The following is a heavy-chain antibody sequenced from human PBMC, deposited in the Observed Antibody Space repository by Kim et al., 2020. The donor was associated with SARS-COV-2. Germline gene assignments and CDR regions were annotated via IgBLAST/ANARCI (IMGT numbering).Heavy chain of an antibody. Sequence: SETLSLTCAVYGGSFSGYYWSWIRQPPGKGLEWIGEINHSGSTNYNPSLKSRVTISVDTSKNQFSLKLSSVTAADTAVYYCARARPNWNYFSRLSNWFDPWGQGTLVTVSS. CDR3: ARARPNWNYFSRLSNWFDP. CDR2: INHSGST. J-gene: IGHJ5*02. V-gene: IGHV4-34*01. CDR1: GGSFSGYY. D-gene: IGHD1-7*01.